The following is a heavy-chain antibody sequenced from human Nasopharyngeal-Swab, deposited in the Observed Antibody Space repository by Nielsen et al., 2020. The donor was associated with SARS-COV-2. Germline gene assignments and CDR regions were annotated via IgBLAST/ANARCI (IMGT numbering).Heavy chain of an antibody. CDR2: IKQDGSEK. Sequence: GESLKISCAASGFTFSSYWMSWVRQAPGKGLEWVANIKQDGSEKYYVDSVKGRITISRDNAKNSLYLQMNSLRVEDTAVYNCASNNYGGGYWGQGTLVTVSS. V-gene: IGHV3-7*01. CDR1: GFTFSSYW. D-gene: IGHD4-17*01. CDR3: ASNNYGGGY. J-gene: IGHJ4*02.